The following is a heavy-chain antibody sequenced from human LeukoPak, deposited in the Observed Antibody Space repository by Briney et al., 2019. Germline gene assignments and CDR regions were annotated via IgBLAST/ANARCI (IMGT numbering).Heavy chain of an antibody. V-gene: IGHV1-18*04. Sequence: ASVKVSCKASGYTFTGYYMHWVRQAPGQGLEWMGWISAYNGNTNYAQKLQGRVTMTTDTSTSTAYMELRSLRSDDTAVYYCARAGYPIVYYYGMDVWGQGTTVTVSS. CDR3: ARAGYPIVYYYGMDV. CDR2: ISAYNGNT. CDR1: GYTFTGYY. J-gene: IGHJ6*02. D-gene: IGHD2-8*01.